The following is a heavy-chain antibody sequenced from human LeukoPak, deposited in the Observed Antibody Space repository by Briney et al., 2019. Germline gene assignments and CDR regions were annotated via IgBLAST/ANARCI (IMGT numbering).Heavy chain of an antibody. CDR3: ARRLTQYDCFDP. J-gene: IGHJ5*02. D-gene: IGHD2-2*01. CDR2: TYYRSKWYN. V-gene: IGHV6-1*01. Sequence: SQTLSLTCAISGDIVSSNSAAWNWIRQSPSRGLEWLGRTYYRSKWYNNYAVSVRGRITVNPDTSKNQFSLHLNSVTPEDTAVYYCARRLTQYDCFDPWGQGILVTVSS. CDR1: GDIVSSNSAA.